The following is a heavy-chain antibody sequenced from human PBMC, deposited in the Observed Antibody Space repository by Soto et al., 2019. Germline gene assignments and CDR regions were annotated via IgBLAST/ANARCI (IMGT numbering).Heavy chain of an antibody. CDR3: ARHNYDFWSGYPEYYFDY. CDR1: GGSISSSSYY. D-gene: IGHD3-3*01. CDR2: IYYSGST. V-gene: IGHV4-39*01. J-gene: IGHJ4*02. Sequence: PSETLSLTCTVSGGSISSSSYYWGWIRQPPGKGLEWIGSIYYSGSTYYNPSLKSRVTISVDTSKNQFSLKLSSVTAADTAVYYCARHNYDFWSGYPEYYFDYWGQGTLVTVS.